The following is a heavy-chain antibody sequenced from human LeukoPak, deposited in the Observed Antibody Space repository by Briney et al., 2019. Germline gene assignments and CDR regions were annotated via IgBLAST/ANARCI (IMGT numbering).Heavy chain of an antibody. J-gene: IGHJ5*02. D-gene: IGHD5-24*01. Sequence: PGGSLRLSCAASGFTFSNYWMSWVRQAPGKGLEWVAIIKQDGSEQYYVDSVKGRFTISRDNAENSLYLQMNGLRAEDTAVYYCARDGVEMATITWGQGTLVTVSS. CDR2: IKQDGSEQ. CDR3: ARDGVEMATIT. V-gene: IGHV3-7*01. CDR1: GFTFSNYW.